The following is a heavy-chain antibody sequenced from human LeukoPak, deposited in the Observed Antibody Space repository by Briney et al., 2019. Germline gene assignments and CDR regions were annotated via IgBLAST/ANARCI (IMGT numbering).Heavy chain of an antibody. CDR3: AREGGFGYDDAFDT. V-gene: IGHV3-48*03. J-gene: IGHJ3*02. Sequence: PGGSLRLSCTASGFTFSTYEMNWVRQAPGKGLEWISYISGSGSSIFYADSLKGRFTVSRDNAKNSVYLQMHRLRAEDTAVYYCAREGGFGYDDAFDTWGHGTTVTVSS. CDR1: GFTFSTYE. CDR2: ISGSGSSI. D-gene: IGHD3-16*02.